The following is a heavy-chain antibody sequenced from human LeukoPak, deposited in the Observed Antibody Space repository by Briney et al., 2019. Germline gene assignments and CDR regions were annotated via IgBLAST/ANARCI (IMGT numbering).Heavy chain of an antibody. D-gene: IGHD1-26*01. CDR3: AREKSGTLTRAYYYIDV. CDR2: AYSGVIA. Sequence: PAETLSLPCTLSGHSLHSYYWSWLRQSPEKGGAWIGRAYSGVIAYYNPSLQSRVTISVAKSNNQFSLDLASVTAADTALYYCAREKSGTLTRAYYYIDVWGRGITVTVSS. CDR1: GHSLHSYY. V-gene: IGHV4-4*07. J-gene: IGHJ6*03.